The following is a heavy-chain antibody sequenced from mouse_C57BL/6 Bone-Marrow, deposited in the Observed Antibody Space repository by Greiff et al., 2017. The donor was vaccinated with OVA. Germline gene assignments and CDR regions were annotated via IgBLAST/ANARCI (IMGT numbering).Heavy chain of an antibody. D-gene: IGHD2-5*01. Sequence: EVQLQQSGPVLVKPGASVKMSCKASGYTFTDYYMNWVKQSHGKSLEWIGVINPYNGGTSYNQKFKGKATLTVDKSSSTAYMELNSLTSEDSAVYYCARGYSNFYWYFDVWGTGTTVTVSS. V-gene: IGHV1-19*01. CDR1: GYTFTDYY. J-gene: IGHJ1*03. CDR3: ARGYSNFYWYFDV. CDR2: INPYNGGT.